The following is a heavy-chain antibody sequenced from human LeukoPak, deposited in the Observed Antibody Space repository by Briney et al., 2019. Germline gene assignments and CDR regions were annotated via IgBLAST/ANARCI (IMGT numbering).Heavy chain of an antibody. CDR1: GYTFTSYY. Sequence: ASVKVSCKASGYTFTSYYMHWVRQAPGQGLEWMGIINPSGGSTSYAQKFQGRVTMTRDTSTSTVYMELSSLRSEDTAVCYCAREVVHYYDSSGGSDYWGQGTLVTVSS. J-gene: IGHJ4*02. V-gene: IGHV1-46*01. CDR2: INPSGGST. CDR3: AREVVHYYDSSGGSDY. D-gene: IGHD3-22*01.